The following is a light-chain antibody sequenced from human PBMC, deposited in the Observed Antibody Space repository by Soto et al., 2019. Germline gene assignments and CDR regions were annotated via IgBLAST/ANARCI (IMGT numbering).Light chain of an antibody. J-gene: IGLJ2*01. V-gene: IGLV1-40*01. Sequence: QSVLTQPPSVSGAPGQTVTISCTGSSSNIGAGYDVSWYQQLPGTAPKLLIYGNSNRPSGVPDRFSGSKSGTSASLAITGLQAEDEADYYCQSYDSSLSGSKFGGGTKLTVL. CDR3: QSYDSSLSGSK. CDR2: GNS. CDR1: SSNIGAGYD.